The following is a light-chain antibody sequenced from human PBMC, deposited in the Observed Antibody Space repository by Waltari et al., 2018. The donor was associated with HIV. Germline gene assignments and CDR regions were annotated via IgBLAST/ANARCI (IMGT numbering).Light chain of an antibody. V-gene: IGKV4-1*01. CDR3: KQYYTLRYT. CDR2: WAS. Sequence: DIFMAQSPDSLAVSLGAGGTLTFKSSRTVTYARNYLDWYQQKPGQAPKVLIYWASTRAFGVPDRFSGSGSGTDFSLTISRVQADDVAIYYCKQYYTLRYTFGGGTKIEI. CDR1: RTVTYARNY. J-gene: IGKJ4*01.